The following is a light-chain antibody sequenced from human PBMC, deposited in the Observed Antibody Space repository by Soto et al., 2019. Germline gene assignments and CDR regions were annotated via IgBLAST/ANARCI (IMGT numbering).Light chain of an antibody. CDR1: QSISDY. J-gene: IGKJ1*01. Sequence: DIKMTQSPSSLSASVGDRVTITCRASQSISDYLNWYHQRAGKAPKLLIYSASSVQSGVPPRFSGSGSGTDFPLTSRGLQTEDFAPYDCQQSYTTPWTFGQGTKVEIK. V-gene: IGKV1-39*01. CDR3: QQSYTTPWT. CDR2: SAS.